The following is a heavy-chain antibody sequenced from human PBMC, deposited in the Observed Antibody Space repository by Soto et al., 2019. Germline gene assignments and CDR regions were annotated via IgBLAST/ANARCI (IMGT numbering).Heavy chain of an antibody. J-gene: IGHJ4*02. CDR3: TKDLREMATIRPDY. CDR1: GFTFSRFC. D-gene: IGHD5-12*01. V-gene: IGHV3-30*18. CDR2: ISYDGIDI. Sequence: LRLSCAASGFTFSRFCIHWVRQAPGKGLEWVAVISYDGIDINYADSVKGRFTISKENSKNMVYLQMNRLRAEDKAVYYCTKDLREMATIRPDYWGQGILVTVSS.